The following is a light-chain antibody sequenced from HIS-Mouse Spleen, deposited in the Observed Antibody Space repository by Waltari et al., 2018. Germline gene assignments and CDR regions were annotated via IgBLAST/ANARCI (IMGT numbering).Light chain of an antibody. Sequence: SYELTQLPSVSVSPGQTARITCPGDALPKKYAYWYQQKSGQAPVLVSYEESKRPSGLPDRFSGSSSGTMATLTISGAQVEDEADYYCYSTDSSGNHRVFGGGTKLTVL. CDR3: YSTDSSGNHRV. V-gene: IGLV3-10*01. J-gene: IGLJ2*01. CDR1: ALPKKY. CDR2: EES.